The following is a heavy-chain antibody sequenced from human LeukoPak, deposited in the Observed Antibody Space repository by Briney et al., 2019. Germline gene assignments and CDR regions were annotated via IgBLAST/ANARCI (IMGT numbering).Heavy chain of an antibody. Sequence: ASVKVSCKASGYTFTSYGISWVRQTPGQGLEWMGIINPSGGSTSYAQKFQGRVTMTRDTSISTAYMELSRLRSDDTAVYYCARAIMAIDYWDQGTLVTVSS. CDR3: ARAIMAIDY. D-gene: IGHD5-12*01. CDR1: GYTFTSYG. V-gene: IGHV1-46*01. CDR2: INPSGGST. J-gene: IGHJ4*02.